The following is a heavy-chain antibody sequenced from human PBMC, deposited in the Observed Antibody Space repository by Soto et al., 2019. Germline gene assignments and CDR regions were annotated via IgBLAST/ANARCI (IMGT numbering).Heavy chain of an antibody. Sequence: GESLKISCKASGYDFARTWIGWVRQLPGKGLDWLGIIYPGDSETRYSPSFRGQVAFSVDMSISTAYLQWSSLKTSDIAIYYCARLVGAYDSYFDHWGQGTRVTVSS. CDR1: GYDFARTW. CDR3: ARLVGAYDSYFDH. CDR2: IYPGDSET. J-gene: IGHJ4*02. D-gene: IGHD5-12*01. V-gene: IGHV5-51*01.